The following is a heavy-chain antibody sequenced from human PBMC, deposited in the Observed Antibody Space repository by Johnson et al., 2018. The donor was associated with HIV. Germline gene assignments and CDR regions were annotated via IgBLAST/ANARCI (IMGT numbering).Heavy chain of an antibody. J-gene: IGHJ3*01. CDR1: GFTVSSNY. D-gene: IGHD3-22*01. CDR3: ARGGARSSGYYSAFDD. Sequence: VRLVETGGGLIQPGGSLRLSCAASGFTVSSNYMSWVRQAPGKGLEWVSVIYSGGSTYHADSVRGRFTISRDNSKNTLYLQMNSLRAEDTAVYYCARGGARSSGYYSAFDDWGQGTMVTVSS. V-gene: IGHV3-53*02. CDR2: IYSGGST.